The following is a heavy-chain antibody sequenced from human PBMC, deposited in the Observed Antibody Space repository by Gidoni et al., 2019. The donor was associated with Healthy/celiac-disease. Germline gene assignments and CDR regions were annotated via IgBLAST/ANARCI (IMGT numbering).Heavy chain of an antibody. CDR3: AKESYYYDSSSYYPFDY. V-gene: IGHV3-23*01. Sequence: EVQLLESGGGLVQPGGSLRLSCAASGFTFRTHAMSWVRPAPGKGLEWVSAISGSGGSTYYADSVKGRFTISRDKSKNTLYLQMNSLRAEDTSVYYCAKESYYYDSSSYYPFDYWGQGTLVTVSS. D-gene: IGHD3-22*01. CDR2: ISGSGGST. J-gene: IGHJ4*02. CDR1: GFTFRTHA.